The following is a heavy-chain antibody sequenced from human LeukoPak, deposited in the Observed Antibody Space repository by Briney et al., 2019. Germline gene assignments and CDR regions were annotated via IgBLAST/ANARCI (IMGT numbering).Heavy chain of an antibody. CDR3: AKKGDSSFDY. V-gene: IGHV3-23*01. CDR1: GFTITTFA. D-gene: IGHD6-13*01. CDR2: ISGGGGSS. J-gene: IGHJ4*02. Sequence: GGSLRLSCAASGFTITTFAMSWVRQAPGKGLEWVSAISGGGGSSYFADSVKGRFTISRDKSKNTLYLQMNSLRAEDTAVYYCAKKGDSSFDYWGPGTLVTVSS.